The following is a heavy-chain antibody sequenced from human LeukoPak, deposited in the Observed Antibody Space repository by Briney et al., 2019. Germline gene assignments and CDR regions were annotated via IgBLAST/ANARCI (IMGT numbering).Heavy chain of an antibody. J-gene: IGHJ4*02. V-gene: IGHV3-66*02. CDR2: IHSGGNT. CDR1: GFTACSNY. CDR3: AREELTYSSSGWSIFDY. D-gene: IGHD6-13*01. Sequence: GGSLRLSCAASGFTACSNYMSWVRQAPGKGLEWVSVIHSGGNTYYADSVKGRFTISRDNSKNTLYLQMNSLRAEDTAVYYCAREELTYSSSGWSIFDYWGQGTLVTVSS.